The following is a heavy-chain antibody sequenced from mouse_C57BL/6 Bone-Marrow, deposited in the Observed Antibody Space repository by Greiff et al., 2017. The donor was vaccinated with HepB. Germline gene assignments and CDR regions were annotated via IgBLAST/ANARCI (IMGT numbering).Heavy chain of an antibody. J-gene: IGHJ4*01. D-gene: IGHD2-2*01. Sequence: QVQLQQSGAELVRPGTSVKVSCKASGYAFTNYLIEWVKQRPGQGLEWIGVINPGSGGTNYNEKFKGKATLTADKSSSTAYMQLSSLTSEDSAVYFCARGGTMVTTGYAMDYWGQGTSVTVSS. CDR1: GYAFTNYL. V-gene: IGHV1-54*01. CDR2: INPGSGGT. CDR3: ARGGTMVTTGYAMDY.